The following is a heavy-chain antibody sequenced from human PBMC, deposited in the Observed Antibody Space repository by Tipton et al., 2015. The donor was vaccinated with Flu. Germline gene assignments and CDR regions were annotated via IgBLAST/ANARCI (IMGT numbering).Heavy chain of an antibody. CDR2: INHSGST. CDR1: GGSFSGYY. D-gene: IGHD2-15*01. V-gene: IGHV4-34*01. J-gene: IGHJ3*02. CDR3: ARGVCSGGSCYQRVNAFDI. Sequence: LRLSCAVYGGSFSGYYWSWIRQPPGKGLEWIGEINHSGSTNYNPSLKSRVTISVDTSKNQFSLKLSSVTAADTAVYYCARGVCSGGSCYQRVNAFDIWGQGTMVTVSS.